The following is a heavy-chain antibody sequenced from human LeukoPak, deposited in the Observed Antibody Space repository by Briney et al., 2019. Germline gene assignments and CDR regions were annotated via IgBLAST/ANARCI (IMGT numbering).Heavy chain of an antibody. CDR3: ARDRGAYCGGDCWEGFDY. CDR2: ISSSGNYI. V-gene: IGHV3-21*01. Sequence: GGSLRLSCAASGFTFSTYSMNWVRQAPGKGLEWVSFISSSGNYIYYADSVKGRFTISRDNAKNSLYLQMNSLRAEDTAVYYCARDRGAYCGGDCWEGFDYWGQGTLVTVSS. CDR1: GFTFSTYS. D-gene: IGHD2-21*02. J-gene: IGHJ4*02.